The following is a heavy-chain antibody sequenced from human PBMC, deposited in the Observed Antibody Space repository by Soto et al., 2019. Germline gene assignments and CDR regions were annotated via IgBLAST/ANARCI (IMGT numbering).Heavy chain of an antibody. D-gene: IGHD3-10*01. V-gene: IGHV4-30-4*01. Sequence: SETLSLTCTVSGGSISSGDYYWSWIRQPPGKGLEWIGYIYYNGTTYYNPTLKSRVSISVDTSKNQFSLKVSSVTAENTAVYYCPREPRLLIWFGDPPDWGRGTLVPVSS. CDR1: GGSISSGDYY. CDR3: PREPRLLIWFGDPPD. CDR2: IYYNGTT. J-gene: IGHJ4*02.